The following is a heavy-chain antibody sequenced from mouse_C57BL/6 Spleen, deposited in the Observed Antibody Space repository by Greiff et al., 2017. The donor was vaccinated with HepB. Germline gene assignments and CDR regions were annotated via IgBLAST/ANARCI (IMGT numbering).Heavy chain of an antibody. CDR2: INPYNGGT. J-gene: IGHJ1*03. CDR3: ARRSGNYVYWYFDV. CDR1: GYTFTDYY. D-gene: IGHD2-1*01. V-gene: IGHV1-19*01. Sequence: EVQLQQSGPVLVKPGASVKMSCKASGYTFTDYYMNWVKQSHGKSLEWIGVINPYNGGTSYNQKFKGKATLTVDKSSSTAYMELNSLTSEDSAGYCCARRSGNYVYWYFDVWGTGTTVTVSS.